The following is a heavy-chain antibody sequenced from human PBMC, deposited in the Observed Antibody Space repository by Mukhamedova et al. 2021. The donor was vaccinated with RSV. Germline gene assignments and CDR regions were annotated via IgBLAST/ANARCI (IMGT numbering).Heavy chain of an antibody. J-gene: IGHJ4*02. D-gene: IGHD1-20*01. CDR3: VIDYNWAFDY. CDR2: ISRGSI. Sequence: GKGLEWVSYISRGSIWYADSVKGRFTISRDNAKNSLYLQMNSLRDEDTAVYYCVIDYNWAFDYWGQGTLVTVSS. V-gene: IGHV3-48*02.